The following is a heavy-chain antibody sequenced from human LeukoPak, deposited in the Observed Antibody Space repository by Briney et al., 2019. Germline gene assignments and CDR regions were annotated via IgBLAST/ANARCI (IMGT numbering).Heavy chain of an antibody. CDR3: ARDTAMVNSDGRVY. V-gene: IGHV3-33*01. J-gene: IGHJ4*02. Sequence: GGSLRLSCAASRFTFSSYGMHWVRQAPGKGLEWVAVIWYDGSNKYYADSVKGRFTISRDNSKNTLYLQMNSLRAEDTAVYYCARDTAMVNSDGRVYWGQGTLVTVSS. CDR1: RFTFSSYG. CDR2: IWYDGSNK. D-gene: IGHD5-18*01.